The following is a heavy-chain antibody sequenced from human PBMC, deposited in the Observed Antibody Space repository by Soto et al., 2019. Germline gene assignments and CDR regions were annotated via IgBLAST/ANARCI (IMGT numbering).Heavy chain of an antibody. Sequence: QITLKESGPTLVKPTQTLTLTCTFSGFSLTTSGVGVGWIRQPPGKALEWLALVYWDDDKFYSPSLKSRLTITKDTAKIQVVLTMTNMDPVDTATYYCAHGQEGLDPWGQGTLVTVSS. CDR1: GFSLTTSGVG. CDR3: AHGQEGLDP. V-gene: IGHV2-5*02. CDR2: VYWDDDK. J-gene: IGHJ5*02.